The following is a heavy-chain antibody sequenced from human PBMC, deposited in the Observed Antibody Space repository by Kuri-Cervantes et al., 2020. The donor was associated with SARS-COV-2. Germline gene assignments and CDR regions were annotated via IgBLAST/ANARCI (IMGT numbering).Heavy chain of an antibody. Sequence: SGPTLVKPTQTLTLTCTFSGFSLSTSGMCVSWIRQPPEKALEWLARIDWDDDKYYSTSLKTRLTISKDTSKNQVVLTMTNVDPVDTATYYCARTTIFGVVIRPFDYWGQGTLVTVSS. CDR2: IDWDDDK. D-gene: IGHD3-3*01. CDR3: ARTTIFGVVIRPFDY. J-gene: IGHJ4*02. V-gene: IGHV2-70*11. CDR1: GFSLSTSGMC.